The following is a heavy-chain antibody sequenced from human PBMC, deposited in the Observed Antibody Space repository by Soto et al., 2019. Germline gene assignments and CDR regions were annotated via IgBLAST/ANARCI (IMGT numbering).Heavy chain of an antibody. J-gene: IGHJ6*03. Sequence: GGSLRLSCATSGFILSDCAMNWVRQAPGKGLEWVSYISSSSSVIDYADSVKGRFTVSRDNPRNSLYLQMNSLRAEDTAVYYCARDLSWGSNWYYYMDVWGKGTTITVSS. D-gene: IGHD7-27*01. CDR3: ARDLSWGSNWYYYMDV. CDR2: ISSSSSVI. V-gene: IGHV3-48*01. CDR1: GFILSDCA.